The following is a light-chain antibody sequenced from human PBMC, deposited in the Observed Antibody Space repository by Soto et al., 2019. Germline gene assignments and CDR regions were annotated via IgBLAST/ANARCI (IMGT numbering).Light chain of an antibody. Sequence: AIQVTQSPSSLSASVGDRVTITCRASQDIRGALAWYQQKPGKAPNLLIYDVSTLESGVPSRFSGSGSGTEFTLTISSLQPEYFGTYYCPQFNSYPITFGHGTRLEIK. CDR2: DVS. CDR3: PQFNSYPIT. V-gene: IGKV1-13*02. CDR1: QDIRGA. J-gene: IGKJ5*01.